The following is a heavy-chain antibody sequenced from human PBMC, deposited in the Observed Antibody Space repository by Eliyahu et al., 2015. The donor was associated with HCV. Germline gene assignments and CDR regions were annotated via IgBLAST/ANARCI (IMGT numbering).Heavy chain of an antibody. CDR1: GFPFSSYS. CDR3: ARDLHKADIVVVPGGMDV. V-gene: IGHV3-21*01. D-gene: IGHD2-2*01. CDR2: ISSGSSYI. Sequence: EVQLVESGGGLVKPGGSLRLSCAASGFPFSSYSMNWVRQGPGEGVEWVSSISSGSSYIYYADSVKGRFTISRDNAKNSLYLQMNNLRAEDTAVYYCARDLHKADIVVVPGGMDVWGQGTTVTVSS. J-gene: IGHJ6*02.